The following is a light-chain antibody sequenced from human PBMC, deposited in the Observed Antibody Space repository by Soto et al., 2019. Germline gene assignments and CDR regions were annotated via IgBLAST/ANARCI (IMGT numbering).Light chain of an antibody. V-gene: IGKV3-15*01. Sequence: EVVMTQSPVTLSVSPGERATLSCRASQSITTNLAWYQQKPGQAPRLLIYGASTRATGVPARFSGSGSGTQFTLTINSLQSEDFAVHYCQQYNDWPPKRTFGQGTRVDFK. CDR3: QQYNDWPPKRT. J-gene: IGKJ1*01. CDR1: QSITTN. CDR2: GAS.